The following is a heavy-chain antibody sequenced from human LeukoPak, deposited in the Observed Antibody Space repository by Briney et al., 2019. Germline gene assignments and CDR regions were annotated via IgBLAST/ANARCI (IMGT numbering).Heavy chain of an antibody. CDR2: IKSKTDGGTT. Sequence: GGSLRLSCAASGFTFSNAWMSWVRQAPGKGLEWVGRIKSKTDGGTTDYAAPVKGRFTISRDDSKNTLYLQMNSLRAEDTAVYYCARDYHRSFYYYYGMDVWGQGTTVTVSS. CDR3: ARDYHRSFYYYYGMDV. V-gene: IGHV3-15*01. J-gene: IGHJ6*02. CDR1: GFTFSNAW. D-gene: IGHD2-15*01.